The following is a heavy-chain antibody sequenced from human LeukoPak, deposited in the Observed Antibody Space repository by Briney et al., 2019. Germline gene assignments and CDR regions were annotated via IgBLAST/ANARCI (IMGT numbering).Heavy chain of an antibody. D-gene: IGHD3-3*01. CDR3: ARDPGSRQVLDFWSGYYPANYYYGMDV. Sequence: GGSLRLSCAASGFTFSSYEMNWVRQAPGKGLEWLSYISSSGSTIYYADSVKGRFTISRDNAKNSLYLQMNSLRAEDTAVYYCARDPGSRQVLDFWSGYYPANYYYGMDVWGQGTTVTVSS. V-gene: IGHV3-48*03. CDR1: GFTFSSYE. J-gene: IGHJ6*02. CDR2: ISSSGSTI.